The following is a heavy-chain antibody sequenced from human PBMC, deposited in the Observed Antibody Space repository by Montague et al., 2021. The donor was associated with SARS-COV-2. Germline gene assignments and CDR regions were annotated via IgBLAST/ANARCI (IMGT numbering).Heavy chain of an antibody. D-gene: IGHD3-9*01. J-gene: IGHJ5*02. CDR3: VRALGSGYDL. V-gene: IGHV3-53*01. CDR1: GFSVSDFF. Sequence: SLRLSCAPSGFSVSDFFMSWVRQGPVRGLEWLSYINLPGDIYYADSVKGRFTISRDTSNNRVFLQTNSLRVDDTALYYCVRALGSGYDLWGQGTLVTVSS. CDR2: INLPGDI.